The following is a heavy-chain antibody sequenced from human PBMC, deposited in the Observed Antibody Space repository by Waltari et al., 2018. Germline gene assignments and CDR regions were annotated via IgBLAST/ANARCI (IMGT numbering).Heavy chain of an antibody. Sequence: QVQLQESGPGLVKPSETLSLTCAVSGYSISSGYYWGWIRQPPGKGLEWIGSIYHSGSTYYSPSLTSRVTISVDTSKNQFSLKLSSVTAADTAVYYCAGENPDYWGQGTLVTVSS. CDR1: GYSISSGYY. D-gene: IGHD3-10*01. V-gene: IGHV4-38-2*01. CDR3: AGENPDY. J-gene: IGHJ4*02. CDR2: IYHSGST.